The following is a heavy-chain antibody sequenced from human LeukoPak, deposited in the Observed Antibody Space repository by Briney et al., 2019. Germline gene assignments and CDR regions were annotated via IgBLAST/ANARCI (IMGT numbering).Heavy chain of an antibody. CDR2: INTKSGGT. Sequence: GASVKVSCKSSGYTFTGYYMHWVRQAPGQGLEWMGWINTKSGGTHYAQKLRGRVTMTRDTSISTAYMELSRLRYDDTAVYYCARDEGWNYVNYFDFWGQGTLVTVSS. CDR3: ARDEGWNYVNYFDF. CDR1: GYTFTGYY. D-gene: IGHD1-7*01. J-gene: IGHJ4*02. V-gene: IGHV1-2*02.